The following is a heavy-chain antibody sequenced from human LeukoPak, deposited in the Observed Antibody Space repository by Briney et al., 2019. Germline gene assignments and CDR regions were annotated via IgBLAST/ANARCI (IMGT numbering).Heavy chain of an antibody. V-gene: IGHV4-59*08. Sequence: SETLSLTCTVSGGSISSYYWSWIRQPPGKGLEWIGYFYYSGSTNYNPSLKSRVTISVDTSKNQFSLKLSSVTAADTAVYYCARHAVTYYYDSSGYFFDYWGQGTLVTVSS. CDR2: FYYSGST. CDR1: GGSISSYY. CDR3: ARHAVTYYYDSSGYFFDY. J-gene: IGHJ4*02. D-gene: IGHD3-22*01.